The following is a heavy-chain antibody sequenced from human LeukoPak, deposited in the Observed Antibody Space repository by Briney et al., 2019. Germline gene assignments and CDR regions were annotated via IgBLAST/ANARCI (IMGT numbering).Heavy chain of an antibody. J-gene: IGHJ5*02. Sequence: GGSLRLSCAASGFTFSSYAMHWVRQAPGKGLEWVAVISYDGSNKYYADSVKGRFTISRDNYKNTLYLQMNSLRAEDTAVYYCATRRFDPWGQGTLVTVSS. V-gene: IGHV3-30*04. CDR3: ATRRFDP. CDR2: ISYDGSNK. CDR1: GFTFSSYA.